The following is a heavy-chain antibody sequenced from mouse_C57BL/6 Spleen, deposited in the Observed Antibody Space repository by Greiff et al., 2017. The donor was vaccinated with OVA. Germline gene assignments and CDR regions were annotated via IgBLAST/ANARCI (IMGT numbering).Heavy chain of an antibody. Sequence: QVQLQPSGAELARPGASVKLSCKASGYTFTSYGISWVKQRTGQGLEWIGEIYPRSGNTYYNEKFKGKATLTADKSSSTAYMELRSLTSEDSAVYFCARSGNYAMDYWGQGTSVTVSS. V-gene: IGHV1-81*01. CDR2: IYPRSGNT. J-gene: IGHJ4*01. D-gene: IGHD1-1*01. CDR3: ARSGNYAMDY. CDR1: GYTFTSYG.